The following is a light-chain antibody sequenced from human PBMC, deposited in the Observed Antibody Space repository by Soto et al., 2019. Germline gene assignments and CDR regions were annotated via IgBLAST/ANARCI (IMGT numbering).Light chain of an antibody. V-gene: IGLV2-11*01. CDR1: SSDVGGYNY. Sequence: QSVLTQPRSVSGSPGQSVTISCTGTSSDVGGYNYVSWYQQHPGKAPKLMIYDVSKRPSGVPDRFSGSKSGNTASLTVSGLQAEDEADYYCSSYAGSNNFVVFGGGTKVTVL. J-gene: IGLJ2*01. CDR2: DVS. CDR3: SSYAGSNNFVV.